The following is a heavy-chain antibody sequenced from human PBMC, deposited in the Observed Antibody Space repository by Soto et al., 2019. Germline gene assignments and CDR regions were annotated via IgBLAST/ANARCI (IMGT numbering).Heavy chain of an antibody. Sequence: EVQLVESGGGLVQPGGSLRLSCAASGFTVSSNYMSWVRQAPGKGLEWVSVIYSGGSTYYADSVKGRFIISRDDSKNTLFLQINSLRAADTAVYYCATAKLLLPWLFDYWGQGTLVTVSS. CDR1: GFTVSSNY. V-gene: IGHV3-66*01. D-gene: IGHD2-15*01. CDR2: IYSGGST. CDR3: ATAKLLLPWLFDY. J-gene: IGHJ4*02.